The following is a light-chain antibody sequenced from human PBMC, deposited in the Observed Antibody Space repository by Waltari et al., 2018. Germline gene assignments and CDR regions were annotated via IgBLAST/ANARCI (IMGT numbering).Light chain of an antibody. CDR3: QKYDRLPAT. Sequence: EIVLTQSPGTLSLSPGERGTLSCRASQSVSRFLAWYQQKPGQAPRLLIYGASTRATGIPDRFSGSGSGTDFSLTISRLEPEDFGVYYCQKYDRLPATFGQGTKVEIK. J-gene: IGKJ1*01. CDR2: GAS. V-gene: IGKV3-20*01. CDR1: QSVSRF.